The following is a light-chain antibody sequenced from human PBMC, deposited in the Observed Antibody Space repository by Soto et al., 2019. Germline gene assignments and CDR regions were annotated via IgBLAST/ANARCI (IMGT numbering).Light chain of an antibody. J-gene: IGKJ2*01. V-gene: IGKV3-20*01. CDR2: ATS. CDR1: QSVASSY. CDR3: QQYVSSSYT. Sequence: EIMLTQSPGTLSLSPGERATLSCRASQSVASSYLGWYQQKPGQAPRLLIYATSSRATGIPDRFSGSWSGTDFTLTISRLEPEDFAVYYCQQYVSSSYTFGQGTKLEIK.